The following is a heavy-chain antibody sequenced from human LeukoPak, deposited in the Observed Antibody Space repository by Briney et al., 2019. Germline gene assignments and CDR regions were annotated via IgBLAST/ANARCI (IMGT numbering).Heavy chain of an antibody. V-gene: IGHV4-34*01. Sequence: SETLSLTCAVLGGSFSDYYWSWIRQPPGKGLEWIGEINHSGSTNYNPSLKSRVTISVDTSKNQFSLNLSSVTAADTAVYYCARRGEYTSSGDYWGQGTLVTVSS. D-gene: IGHD6-6*01. CDR2: INHSGST. CDR3: ARRGEYTSSGDY. J-gene: IGHJ4*02. CDR1: GGSFSDYY.